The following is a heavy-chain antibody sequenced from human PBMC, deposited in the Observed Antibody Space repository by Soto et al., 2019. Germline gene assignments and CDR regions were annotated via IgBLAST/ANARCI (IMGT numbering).Heavy chain of an antibody. CDR2: IVVGSGNT. D-gene: IGHD3-16*01. V-gene: IGHV1-58*01. Sequence: TSAEVGCRASRVTSTSSAVQWVRQARGQRLEWIGWIVVGSGNTNYAQKFQERVTITRDMSTSTAYMELSSLRSEDTDVYYCAVFGEVYGMDVWGQGPTITVAS. J-gene: IGHJ6*02. CDR1: RVTSTSSA. CDR3: AVFGEVYGMDV.